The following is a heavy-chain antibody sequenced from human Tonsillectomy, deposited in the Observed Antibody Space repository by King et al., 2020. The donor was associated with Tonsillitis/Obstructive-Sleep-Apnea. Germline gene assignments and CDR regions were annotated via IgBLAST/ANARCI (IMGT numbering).Heavy chain of an antibody. CDR3: ATDGLDDSNSNFDY. CDR2: IKSKGEGGAT. J-gene: IGHJ4*02. CDR1: GFTFRHAW. V-gene: IGHV3-15*01. D-gene: IGHD4-11*01. Sequence: VQLVESGGGLVKPGGSLRLSCAASGFTFRHAWMSWVRQAPGKSLEWVGRIKSKGEGGATDYTAPVKDRFSISRDDSQNTPYLQMNSLRTEDTAIYYCATDGLDDSNSNFDYWGQGTLVTVSP.